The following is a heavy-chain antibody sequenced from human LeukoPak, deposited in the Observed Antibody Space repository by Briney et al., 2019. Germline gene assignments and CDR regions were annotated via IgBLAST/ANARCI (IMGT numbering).Heavy chain of an antibody. Sequence: GGSLRLSCAASGFTFSDYYMSWIRQAPGKGLEWVSDISSSSGYTNYADSVKGRFTISRDNAKKSLYLQMNSLRAEDTAVYYCARFVRGYSAHDPPIDYWGQGTLVTVSS. CDR2: ISSSSGYT. CDR1: GFTFSDYY. J-gene: IGHJ4*02. D-gene: IGHD5-12*01. CDR3: ARFVRGYSAHDPPIDY. V-gene: IGHV3-11*06.